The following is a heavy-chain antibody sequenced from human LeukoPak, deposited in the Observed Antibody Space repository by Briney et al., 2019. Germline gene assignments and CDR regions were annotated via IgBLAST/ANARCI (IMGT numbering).Heavy chain of an antibody. Sequence: PGGSLRVSCAASGFTVSSNYMSWVRQAPGKGLEWVSVIYNGGSTYYADSVKGRFTISRDNSKNTLYLQMNSLRAEDTAVYYCARVLKAAAAPTYYYYYYYMDVWGKGTTVTISS. D-gene: IGHD6-13*01. CDR2: IYNGGST. CDR1: GFTVSSNY. CDR3: ARVLKAAAAPTYYYYYYYMDV. J-gene: IGHJ6*03. V-gene: IGHV3-66*01.